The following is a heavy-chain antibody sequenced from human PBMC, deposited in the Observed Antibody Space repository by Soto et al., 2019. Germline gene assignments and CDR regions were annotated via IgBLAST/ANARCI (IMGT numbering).Heavy chain of an antibody. J-gene: IGHJ4*02. CDR1: AFTLTAYA. Sequence: PVGSLRLSCTASAFTLTAYAINLVVLAPGKLLEWVSATTGGGGSTYYADSVKGRFTISRDNSKNTLYLHMNSLRAEDTAVSYCAKDYLGIFGVAVFDYWGQGTLVTVSS. V-gene: IGHV3-23*01. CDR2: TTGGGGST. CDR3: AKDYLGIFGVAVFDY. D-gene: IGHD3-3*01.